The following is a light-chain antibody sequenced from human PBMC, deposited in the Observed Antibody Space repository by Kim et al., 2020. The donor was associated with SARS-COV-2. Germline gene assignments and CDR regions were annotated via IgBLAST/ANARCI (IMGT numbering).Light chain of an antibody. CDR2: VAS. CDR1: QNINSN. Sequence: VSQGERATRSCRASQNINSNLVWYQQKPGQAPRLLINVASTRATGIPARFSGSGSGTDFTLTISGLQSEDFAVYYCQQHNNWPRTFGQGTKVDIK. J-gene: IGKJ1*01. CDR3: QQHNNWPRT. V-gene: IGKV3-15*01.